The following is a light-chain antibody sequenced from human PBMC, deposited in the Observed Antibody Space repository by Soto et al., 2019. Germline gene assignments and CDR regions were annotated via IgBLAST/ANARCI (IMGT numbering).Light chain of an antibody. V-gene: IGKV2-40*01. Sequence: DIVMTQTPLSLPVTPGEPASISCRSSQSLLDSDDGNTYLDWYLQKPGQSPQLLIYTVSYRGSGVPHRFSGSGLSTDFTLKIRRVEAEDVGVYYCMQRIEFPLTFGGGTKVGIK. CDR3: MQRIEFPLT. CDR1: QSLLDSDDGNTY. J-gene: IGKJ4*01. CDR2: TVS.